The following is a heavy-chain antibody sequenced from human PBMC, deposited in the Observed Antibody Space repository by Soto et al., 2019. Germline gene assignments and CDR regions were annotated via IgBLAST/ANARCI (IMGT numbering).Heavy chain of an antibody. CDR1: GFTFDDYA. Sequence: EVQLVESGGGLVQPGRSLRLSCAASGFTFDDYAMQWVRQVPGKCLELVSGISWNSINIGYADSVKGRFTISRDNAKNSLYLQMNSLSPEDTALYYCVKDTAYGDSTLYSWGQGTLVTVAS. D-gene: IGHD4-17*01. V-gene: IGHV3-9*01. CDR2: ISWNSINI. J-gene: IGHJ4*02. CDR3: VKDTAYGDSTLYS.